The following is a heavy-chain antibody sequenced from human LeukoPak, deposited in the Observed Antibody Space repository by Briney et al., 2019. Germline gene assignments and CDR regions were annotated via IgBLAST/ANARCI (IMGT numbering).Heavy chain of an antibody. V-gene: IGHV3-64*01. CDR2: ISSNGGST. D-gene: IGHD1-7*01. J-gene: IGHJ4*02. Sequence: GGSLRLSCAASGFTFSSYAMHWVRQAPGKGLEYVSAISSNGGSTYYANSVKGRFTISRDSSKNTLYLQMGSLRAEDMAVYYCARGRGTTKLDYFDYWGQGTLVTVSS. CDR3: ARGRGTTKLDYFDY. CDR1: GFTFSSYA.